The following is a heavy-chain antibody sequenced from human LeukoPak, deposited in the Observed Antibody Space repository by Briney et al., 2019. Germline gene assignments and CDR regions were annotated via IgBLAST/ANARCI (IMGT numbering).Heavy chain of an antibody. D-gene: IGHD3-22*01. J-gene: IGHJ4*02. V-gene: IGHV3-30*02. CDR1: GFPFRSYG. CDR3: AKEEVISGNHGVYFDY. CDR2: IRYDGNSN. Sequence: PGGSLSLSCAAAGFPFRSYGMYWGRQAPGKGREGVAFIRYDGNSNYYADSGKGRFTISSDNSRTTLYLQMNSLRAEDTAVYYCAKEEVISGNHGVYFDYWGQGTLVTVSS.